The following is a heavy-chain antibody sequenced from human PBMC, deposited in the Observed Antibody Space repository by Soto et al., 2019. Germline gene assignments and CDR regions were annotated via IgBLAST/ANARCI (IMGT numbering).Heavy chain of an antibody. D-gene: IGHD3-10*01. CDR2: ISGTGGST. J-gene: IGHJ4*02. CDR1: GFTFSNYV. V-gene: IGHV3-23*01. Sequence: EVQLLESGGGLVQPGGSLRLSCAASGFTFSNYVLSWVRQAPGKGLEWVSAISGTGGSTYYADSVKGRFTISRDNSKNTLYVQMNSLRDEDTAVYYCAKDGNRVRGPDYWGQGTLVTVSS. CDR3: AKDGNRVRGPDY.